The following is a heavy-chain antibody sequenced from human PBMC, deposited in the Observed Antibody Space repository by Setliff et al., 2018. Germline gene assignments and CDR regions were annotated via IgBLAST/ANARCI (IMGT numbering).Heavy chain of an antibody. CDR2: LSPYSGNT. CDR3: ARDGGKYCATTSCFHFDY. CDR1: GFTFTDSI. J-gene: IGHJ4*02. V-gene: IGHV1-18*01. D-gene: IGHD2-2*01. Sequence: ASVKVSCKASGFTFTDSIVNWVRQAPGQGLEWVGWLSPYSGNTYSAQKFQDRLTLTMDTPTNTVFMELRNLRADDTATYYCARDGGKYCATTSCFHFDYWGQGTQVTVSS.